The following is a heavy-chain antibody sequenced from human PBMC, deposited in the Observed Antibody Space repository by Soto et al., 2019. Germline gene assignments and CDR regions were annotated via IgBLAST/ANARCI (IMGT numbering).Heavy chain of an antibody. CDR1: GVSISSYY. D-gene: IGHD3-9*01. Sequence: QVQLQESGPGLVKPSETLFLTCTVSGVSISSYYWSWIRQSPGKGLEWLGYIYSGGSSSYNPSLRSRVTILIDMSKNQFSLRLPSVTASDTAVYYWAMVDIGVYAFNIWGQGAAVTGSS. CDR3: AMVDIGVYAFNI. J-gene: IGHJ3*02. CDR2: IYSGGSS. V-gene: IGHV4-59*03.